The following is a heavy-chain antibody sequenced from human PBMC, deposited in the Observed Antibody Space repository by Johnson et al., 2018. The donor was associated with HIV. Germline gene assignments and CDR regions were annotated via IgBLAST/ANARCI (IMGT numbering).Heavy chain of an antibody. J-gene: IGHJ3*02. CDR3: AKGDYDFWSGYYFGAFDI. D-gene: IGHD3-3*01. Sequence: VQLVESGGGLVQPGGSLRLSCAASGFTFSSYAMSWVRQAPGKGLEWVSAISGSGGSTYYADSVKGRFTISRDNAKNSLYLQMNSLRAEDTALYYCAKGDYDFWSGYYFGAFDIWGQGTMVTVSS. CDR2: ISGSGGST. CDR1: GFTFSSYA. V-gene: IGHV3-23*04.